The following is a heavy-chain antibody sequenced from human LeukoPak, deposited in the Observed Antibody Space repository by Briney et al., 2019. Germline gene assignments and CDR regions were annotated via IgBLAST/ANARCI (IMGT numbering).Heavy chain of an antibody. D-gene: IGHD3-10*01. CDR3: TKDARPGSYSSSYMDV. V-gene: IGHV3-30*02. CDR2: IRYDGTNK. CDR1: GFTFSSYG. J-gene: IGHJ6*03. Sequence: GGSLRLSCAASGFTFSSYGMHWVRQAPGKGLEWVAFIRYDGTNKYYADSVKGRFTISRDNSKNTLSLQMNSLRAEDTAVYYCTKDARPGSYSSSYMDVWGKGTTVTISS.